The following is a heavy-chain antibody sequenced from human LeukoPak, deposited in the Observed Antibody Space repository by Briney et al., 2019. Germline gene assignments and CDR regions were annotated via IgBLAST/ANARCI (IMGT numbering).Heavy chain of an antibody. CDR1: GYTFTSYG. CDR3: ARDLFIGSSLWGLLRFDY. V-gene: IGHV1-18*01. J-gene: IGHJ4*02. D-gene: IGHD1-26*01. Sequence: ASVKLSCKASGYTFTSYGISWVRQAPGQGLEWMGWISAYNGNTNYAQKLQGRVTMTTDTSTSTAYMELRSLRSDDTAVYYCARDLFIGSSLWGLLRFDYWGQGTLVTVSS. CDR2: ISAYNGNT.